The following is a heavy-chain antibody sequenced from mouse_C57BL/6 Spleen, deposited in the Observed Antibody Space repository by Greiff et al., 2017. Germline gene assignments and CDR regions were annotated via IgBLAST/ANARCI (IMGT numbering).Heavy chain of an antibody. Sequence: QVQLKESGPELVKPGASVKISCKASGYAFSSSWMNWVKQRPGKGLEWIGRIYPGDGDTNYNGKFKGKATLTADKSSSTAYMQLSSLTSEDSAVYFCAREGDYYGSSYFLAYWGQGTLVTVSA. J-gene: IGHJ3*01. V-gene: IGHV1-82*01. D-gene: IGHD1-1*01. CDR3: AREGDYYGSSYFLAY. CDR1: GYAFSSSW. CDR2: IYPGDGDT.